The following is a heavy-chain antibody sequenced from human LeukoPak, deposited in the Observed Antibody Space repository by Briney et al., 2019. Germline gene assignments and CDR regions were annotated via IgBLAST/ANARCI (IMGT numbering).Heavy chain of an antibody. CDR3: ARGGHNYYDSSGYPDY. V-gene: IGHV1-8*01. CDR1: GYTFTSYD. J-gene: IGHJ4*02. CDR2: MNPNSGNT. Sequence: RASVKVSCKASGYTFTSYDINWVRQATGQGLEWMGWMNPNSGNTGYAQKFQGRVTMTRNTSISTAYMELSSLRSEDTAVYYCARGGHNYYDSSGYPDYWGQGTLVTVSS. D-gene: IGHD3-22*01.